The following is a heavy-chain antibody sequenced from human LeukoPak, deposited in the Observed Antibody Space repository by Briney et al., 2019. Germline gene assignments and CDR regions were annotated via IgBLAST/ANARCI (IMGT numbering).Heavy chain of an antibody. Sequence: GGSLRLSCAASGFTFSGYGMHWVRQAPGKGLEWVAVISYDGSNKYYADSVKGRFTISRDNSKNTLYLQMNSLRAEDTAVYYCAKDAGSYCSSTSCYYDYWGQGTLVTGSS. CDR3: AKDAGSYCSSTSCYYDY. CDR1: GFTFSGYG. J-gene: IGHJ4*02. V-gene: IGHV3-30*18. CDR2: ISYDGSNK. D-gene: IGHD2-2*01.